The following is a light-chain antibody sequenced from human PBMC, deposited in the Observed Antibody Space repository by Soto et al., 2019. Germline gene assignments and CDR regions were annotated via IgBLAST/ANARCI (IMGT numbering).Light chain of an antibody. V-gene: IGKV3-15*01. Sequence: EIGMKQSPATLSVSPGERATLSCRASQSVSSNLACYQQKPGQAPRLLIYGASTRATGIPARFSGSGSGTEFTLTISSLQSEDFAVYYCQQYNNWPRTFGQGTKVDIK. CDR3: QQYNNWPRT. J-gene: IGKJ1*01. CDR2: GAS. CDR1: QSVSSN.